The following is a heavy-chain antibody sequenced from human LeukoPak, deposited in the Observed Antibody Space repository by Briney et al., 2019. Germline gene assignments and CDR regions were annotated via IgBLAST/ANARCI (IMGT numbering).Heavy chain of an antibody. Sequence: ASVQVSCKTSGYTFTSYYIHWLRQAPGQRFEWMGWSDPKSGATKYEHFQGRVTMTRDTSIRTVYMELSRLRSDDTAVYYCANTYALGNYYKGGFDPWGQGTLVTVSS. J-gene: IGHJ5*02. CDR1: GYTFTSYY. D-gene: IGHD3-10*01. CDR3: ANTYALGNYYKGGFDP. CDR2: SDPKSGAT. V-gene: IGHV1-2*02.